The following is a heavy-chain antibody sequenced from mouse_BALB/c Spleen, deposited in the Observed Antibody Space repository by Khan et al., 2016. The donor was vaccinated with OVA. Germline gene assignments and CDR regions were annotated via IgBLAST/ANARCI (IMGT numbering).Heavy chain of an antibody. CDR1: GYTFTDYS. CDR2: INTETGEP. V-gene: IGHV9-2-1*01. CDR3: AKGYCYCDV. J-gene: IGHJ1*01. Sequence: QIQLVQSGPELKKPGETVKISCKASGYTFTDYSLHWVKQAPGKGLKWMGWINTETGEPTYVDDFKGRFAFSLETSASTAYLQINNLRNEDTAIYFCAKGYCYCDVWGAGTTVTVSS.